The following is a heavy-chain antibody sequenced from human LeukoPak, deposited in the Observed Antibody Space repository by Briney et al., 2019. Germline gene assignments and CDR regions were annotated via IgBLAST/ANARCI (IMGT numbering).Heavy chain of an antibody. CDR1: GGSISSYY. J-gene: IGHJ6*02. Sequence: SETLSLTCTVSGGSISSYYWSWIRQPPGKGLEWIGYIYYSGSTNYNPSLKSRVTISVDTSKNQFSLKLSSVTAADTAVYYCASLILGYCSSTSCPIIGMDVWGQGATVTVSS. D-gene: IGHD2-2*01. CDR2: IYYSGST. CDR3: ASLILGYCSSTSCPIIGMDV. V-gene: IGHV4-59*12.